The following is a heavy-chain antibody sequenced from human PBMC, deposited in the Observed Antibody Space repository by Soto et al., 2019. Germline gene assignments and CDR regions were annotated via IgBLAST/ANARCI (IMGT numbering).Heavy chain of an antibody. D-gene: IGHD3-10*01. CDR3: AREAWLSWFDP. CDR1: GGSFSGYY. J-gene: IGHJ5*02. V-gene: IGHV4-34*01. Sequence: QVQLQQWGAGLLKPSETLSLTCAVYGGSFSGYYWSWIRQPPGKGLEWIGEINHSGSTNYNPSLKSXATXSXATSKNQFSLKLSSVTAADTAVYYCAREAWLSWFDPWGQGTLVTVSS. CDR2: INHSGST.